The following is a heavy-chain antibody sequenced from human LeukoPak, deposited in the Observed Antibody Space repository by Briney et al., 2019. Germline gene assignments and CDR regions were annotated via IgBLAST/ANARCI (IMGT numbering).Heavy chain of an antibody. CDR3: ASLSTTVMDFDY. V-gene: IGHV4-59*01. Sequence: PSETLSLTCTVSGGSISSYYWSWIRQPPGKGPEWIGYIYYSGSTNYNPSLKSRVTISVDTSKNQFSLKLSSVTAADTAVYYCASLSTTVMDFDYWGQGTLVTVSS. J-gene: IGHJ4*02. CDR1: GGSISSYY. CDR2: IYYSGST. D-gene: IGHD4-17*01.